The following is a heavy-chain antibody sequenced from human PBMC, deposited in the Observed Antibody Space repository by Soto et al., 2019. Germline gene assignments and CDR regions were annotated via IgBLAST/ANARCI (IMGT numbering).Heavy chain of an antibody. Sequence: KVSCKASGGTFSSYAISWVRQAPGQGLEWMGGIIPIFGTANYAQKFQGRVTITADESTSTAYMELSSLRSEDTAVYYCARVDRAAGDAFDIWGQGTMVTVSS. CDR2: IIPIFGTA. V-gene: IGHV1-69*01. CDR3: ARVDRAAGDAFDI. J-gene: IGHJ3*02. CDR1: GGTFSSYA. D-gene: IGHD6-25*01.